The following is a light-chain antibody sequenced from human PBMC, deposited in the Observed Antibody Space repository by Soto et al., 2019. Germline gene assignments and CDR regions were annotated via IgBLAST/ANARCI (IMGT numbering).Light chain of an antibody. V-gene: IGKV4-1*01. CDR1: QSVLYSSNNKNY. J-gene: IGKJ4*01. CDR2: KAS. Sequence: DIVMPQSPDSLAVSLGERATINCKSSQSVLYSSNNKNYLAWYQQKPGKAPKLLIYKASSLESGVPSRFSGSGSGTEFTLTIRSLQPDDFATYYCQQYNSYPSFGGGTKVDIK. CDR3: QQYNSYPS.